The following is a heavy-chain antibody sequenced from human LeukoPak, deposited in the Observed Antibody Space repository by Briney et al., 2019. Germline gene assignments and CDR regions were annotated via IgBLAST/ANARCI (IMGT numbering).Heavy chain of an antibody. Sequence: SETLSLTCAVYGGSFSGYYWSWIRQPPGKGLEWIAEINHSGSTNYNPSLKSRVTISVDTSKNQFSLKLSSVTAADTAVYYCARGRGGGSSNYWGQGTLVTVSS. CDR1: GGSFSGYY. D-gene: IGHD2-15*01. V-gene: IGHV4-34*01. CDR2: INHSGST. CDR3: ARGRGGGSSNY. J-gene: IGHJ4*02.